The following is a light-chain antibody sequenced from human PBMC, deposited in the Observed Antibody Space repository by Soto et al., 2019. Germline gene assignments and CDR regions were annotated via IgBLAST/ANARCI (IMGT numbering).Light chain of an antibody. CDR1: SSDVGGYNY. Sequence: QSALTQPASVSGSPGQSITISCTGTSSDVGGYNYVSWYQQHPDKAPKIVIYTVSDRPSGVSNRFSGSKSGNTASLTISGLQAEDEADYYCASYTTSNTYIFGTGNKLTVL. CDR2: TVS. CDR3: ASYTTSNTYI. J-gene: IGLJ1*01. V-gene: IGLV2-14*01.